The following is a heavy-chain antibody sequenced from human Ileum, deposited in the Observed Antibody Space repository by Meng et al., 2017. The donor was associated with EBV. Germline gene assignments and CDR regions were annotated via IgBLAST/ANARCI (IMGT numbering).Heavy chain of an antibody. Sequence: QVQLQESGPGLVRPSGXLSLTCAVSGGSISGSNWWSWVRQPPGKGLEWIGEIYHGGTTNYNPSLKSRVTMSVDKSKNQFSLKLSSVTAADTAVYYCSTYLYGGDEHYFDDWDQGTLVTVSS. D-gene: IGHD4-23*01. CDR3: STYLYGGDEHYFDD. J-gene: IGHJ4*02. V-gene: IGHV4-4*02. CDR1: GGSISGSNW. CDR2: IYHGGTT.